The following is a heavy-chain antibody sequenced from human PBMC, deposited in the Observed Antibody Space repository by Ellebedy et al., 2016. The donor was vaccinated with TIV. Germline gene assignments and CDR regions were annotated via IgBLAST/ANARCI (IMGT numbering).Heavy chain of an antibody. J-gene: IGHJ4*02. Sequence: ASVKVSCKASGYTFTSYYMHWVRQAPGQGLEWMGIINPSGDSTSYAQKFQGRVTMTRDTSTSTVYMELSSLRSEDTAVYYCAGGPGSQPCHYWGQGTLVTVSS. V-gene: IGHV1-46*01. CDR2: INPSGDST. D-gene: IGHD3-16*01. CDR1: GYTFTSYY. CDR3: AGGPGSQPCHY.